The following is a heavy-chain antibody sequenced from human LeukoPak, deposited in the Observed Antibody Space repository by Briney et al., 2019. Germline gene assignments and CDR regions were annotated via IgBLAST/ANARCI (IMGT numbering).Heavy chain of an antibody. J-gene: IGHJ4*02. D-gene: IGHD4-17*01. Sequence: SETLSLTCAVYGGSFSGYYWSWIRQPPGKGLEWIGRIYTSGSTNYNPSLKSRVTMSVDTSKNQFSLKLSSVTAADTAVYYCARDRGYGDYLEHFDYWGQGTLVTVSS. V-gene: IGHV4-59*10. CDR2: IYTSGST. CDR1: GGSFSGYY. CDR3: ARDRGYGDYLEHFDY.